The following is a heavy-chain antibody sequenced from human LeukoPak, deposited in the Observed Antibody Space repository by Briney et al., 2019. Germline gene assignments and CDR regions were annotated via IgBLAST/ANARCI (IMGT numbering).Heavy chain of an antibody. V-gene: IGHV5-51*01. CDR2: IYPGDSDT. Sequence: EPLKISCKGSGYSFTSYWIGWVRQLPGKGLGGMGVIYPGDSDTRYSPSFQGQVTISADKSISTAYLQWSSLKASDTAMYYCARHLEPHGDLLPWGQGTMVTVSS. D-gene: IGHD2-15*01. CDR3: ARHLEPHGDLLP. J-gene: IGHJ3*01. CDR1: GYSFTSYW.